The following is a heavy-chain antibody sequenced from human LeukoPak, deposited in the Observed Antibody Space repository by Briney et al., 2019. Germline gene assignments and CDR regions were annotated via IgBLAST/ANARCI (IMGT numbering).Heavy chain of an antibody. Sequence: ASVKVSCKASGYTFTNYGISWVRQATGQGLEWMGWMNPNSGNTGYAQKFQGRVTMTRNTSISTAYMELSSLRSEDTAVYYCARGHPVGTSWPYYYYYYGMDVWGQGTTVTVSS. V-gene: IGHV1-8*01. CDR2: MNPNSGNT. CDR3: ARGHPVGTSWPYYYYYYGMDV. D-gene: IGHD2-2*01. CDR1: GYTFTNYG. J-gene: IGHJ6*02.